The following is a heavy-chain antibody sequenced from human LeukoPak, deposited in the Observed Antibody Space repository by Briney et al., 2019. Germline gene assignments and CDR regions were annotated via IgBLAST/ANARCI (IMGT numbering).Heavy chain of an antibody. D-gene: IGHD3-10*01. V-gene: IGHV3-64*01. CDR2: ISSSGDST. CDR3: ARVGDSGAFDI. CDR1: GFTLSDYS. Sequence: GGSLRLSCAASGFTLSDYSMHWLRQAPGKGLEYVSAISSSGDSTYYANSVKGRFTISRDISKNTLYLQMGSLRAEDMAVYYCARVGDSGAFDIWGQETMVTVSS. J-gene: IGHJ3*02.